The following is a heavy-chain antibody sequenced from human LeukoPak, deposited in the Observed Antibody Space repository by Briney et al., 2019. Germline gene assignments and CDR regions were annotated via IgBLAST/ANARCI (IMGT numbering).Heavy chain of an antibody. D-gene: IGHD3-9*01. CDR3: ARAGILAGYYAPRYDAFDI. CDR1: GGTFSSYA. CDR2: IIPIFGTV. J-gene: IGHJ3*02. V-gene: IGHV1-69*05. Sequence: SVKVTCKASGGTFSSYAISWVRQAPGQGLEWMGGIIPIFGTVNYAHKFQGRVTITTDESTSTAYMELSSLRSEDTAVYSGARAGILAGYYAPRYDAFDIWGQGTMVTVSS.